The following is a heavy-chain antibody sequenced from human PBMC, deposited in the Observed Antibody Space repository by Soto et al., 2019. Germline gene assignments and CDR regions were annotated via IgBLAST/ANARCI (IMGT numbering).Heavy chain of an antibody. J-gene: IGHJ4*02. CDR1: TGSMRTYY. CDR2: ISHTGRT. CDR3: ARDDTTGLFDF. V-gene: IGHV4-59*01. Sequence: SETLSLTCSVSTGSMRTYYWTWIRQSPGKGLEWIGQISHTGRTKYNPSLESRVTISVDTSRKQFSLKLTSVTAADTALYYCARDDTTGLFDFWGQGTLVTVSS. D-gene: IGHD4-17*01.